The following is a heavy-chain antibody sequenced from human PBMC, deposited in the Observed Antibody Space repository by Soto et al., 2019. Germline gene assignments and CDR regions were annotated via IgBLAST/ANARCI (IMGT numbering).Heavy chain of an antibody. CDR2: IYPGDSDT. D-gene: IGHD2-21*02. Sequence: GESLKISCKGSGYTFTNYWIGWVLQMPGKGLEWMGIIYPGDSDTTYSPSFQGQVTISADKSISTAYLQLSSLKASDTAIYYCARAGHGGKMDCEGFDYWGQGTLVTVSS. V-gene: IGHV5-51*01. J-gene: IGHJ4*02. CDR3: ARAGHGGKMDCEGFDY. CDR1: GYTFTNYW.